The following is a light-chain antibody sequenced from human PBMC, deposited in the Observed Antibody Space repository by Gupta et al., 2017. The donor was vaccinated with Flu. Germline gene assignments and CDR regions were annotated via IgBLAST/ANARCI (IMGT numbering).Light chain of an antibody. CDR3: QVWDSSSDHPVV. CDR2: DDT. J-gene: IGLJ2*01. V-gene: IGLV3-21*02. CDR1: NIGSQS. Sequence: QTARSTCGGKNIGSQSVHWYQQKPGQAPVVVVYDDTDRPSGIPERFSGSNSGNTATLTISRVEAGDEADYSCQVWDSSSDHPVVFGGGTKLTVL.